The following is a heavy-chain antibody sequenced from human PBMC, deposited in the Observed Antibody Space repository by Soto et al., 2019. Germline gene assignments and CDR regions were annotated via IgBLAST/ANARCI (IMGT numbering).Heavy chain of an antibody. CDR3: SSGSGLFDY. D-gene: IGHD3-10*01. CDR2: IDAGKGNT. J-gene: IGHJ4*02. Sequence: QVQLVQSGAEVKKPGASVKVSCKASGYTFTTNNIHWVRQAPGQGLEWMGWIDAGKGNTRYSQKFQGRVTITRDTFAITAYMDLSSLRSEDTPVYYCSSGSGLFDYWGQGTLLTVSS. CDR1: GYTFTTNN. V-gene: IGHV1-3*01.